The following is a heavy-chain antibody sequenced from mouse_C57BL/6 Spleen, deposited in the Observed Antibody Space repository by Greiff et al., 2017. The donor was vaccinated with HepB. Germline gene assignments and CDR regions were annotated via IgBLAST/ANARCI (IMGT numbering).Heavy chain of an antibody. CDR3: ARRDYDALFDY. J-gene: IGHJ2*01. Sequence: VQLQQPGAELVMPGASVKLSCKASGYTFTSYWMHWVKQRPGQGLEWIGEIDPSDSYTNYNQKFKGKSTLTVDKSSSTAYMQLSSLTSEDSAVYYCARRDYDALFDYWGQGTTLTVSS. V-gene: IGHV1-69*01. CDR2: IDPSDSYT. D-gene: IGHD2-4*01. CDR1: GYTFTSYW.